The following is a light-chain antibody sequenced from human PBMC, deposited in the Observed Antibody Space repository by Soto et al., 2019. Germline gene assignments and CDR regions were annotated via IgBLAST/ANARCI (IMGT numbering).Light chain of an antibody. CDR3: CSYTTTYTLV. Sequence: QSALTQPASVSGSPGRSITISCTGTSTDIGTYNSVSWYQHHPGKAPKLLIFEVIDRPSGVSDSFSGSKSGNTASLTISSLQFEDEADYYCCSYTTTYTLVFGGGTKLTVL. CDR1: STDIGTYNS. J-gene: IGLJ3*02. CDR2: EVI. V-gene: IGLV2-14*01.